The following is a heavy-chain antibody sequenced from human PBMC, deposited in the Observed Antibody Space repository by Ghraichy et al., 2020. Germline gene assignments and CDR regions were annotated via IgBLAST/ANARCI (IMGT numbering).Heavy chain of an antibody. CDR1: GFTFSSYW. V-gene: IGHV3-7*01. CDR2: IKQDGSEK. D-gene: IGHD3-3*01. J-gene: IGHJ6*03. CDR3: ARSVFGVVPMGYYYYYMDV. Sequence: GGSLRLSCAASGFTFSSYWMSWVRQAPGKGLEWVANIKQDGSEKYYVDSVKGRFTISRDNAKNSLYLQMNSLRAEDTAVYYCARSVFGVVPMGYYYYYMDVWGKGTTVTVSS.